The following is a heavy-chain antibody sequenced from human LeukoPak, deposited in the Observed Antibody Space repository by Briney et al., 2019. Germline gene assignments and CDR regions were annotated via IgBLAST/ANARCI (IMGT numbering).Heavy chain of an antibody. V-gene: IGHV1-69*05. CDR3: ARLNPSGFDY. CDR2: IIPIFGTA. Sequence: SVKVSCKASGGTFSSYAISWVRQAPGQGLEWMGGIIPIFGTANYAQSLQGRVTMTTDTSTSTAYMELRSLRSDDTAVYYCARLNPSGFDYWGQGTLVTVSS. J-gene: IGHJ4*02. CDR1: GGTFSSYA. D-gene: IGHD1-26*01.